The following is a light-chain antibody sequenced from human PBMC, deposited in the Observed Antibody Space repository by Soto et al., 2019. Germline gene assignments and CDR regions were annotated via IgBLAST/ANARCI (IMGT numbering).Light chain of an antibody. CDR3: QQYGSSGT. V-gene: IGKV3-20*01. Sequence: EIVMTQSPATLSVSPGEGATLSCRASRSVSSYLAWYQQKPGQAPRLLIYDASNRATGIPARFSGSGPGTDFTHIISRLEPEDFAVYYCQQYGSSGTFGQGTKVDIK. CDR2: DAS. CDR1: RSVSSY. J-gene: IGKJ1*01.